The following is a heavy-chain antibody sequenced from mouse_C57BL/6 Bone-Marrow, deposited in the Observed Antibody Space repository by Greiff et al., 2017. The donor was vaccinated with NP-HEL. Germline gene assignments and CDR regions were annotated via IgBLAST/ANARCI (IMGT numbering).Heavy chain of an antibody. V-gene: IGHV1-54*01. Sequence: QVHVKQSGAELVRPGTSVKVSCKASGYAFTNYLIEWVKQRPGQGLEWIGVINPGCGGTNYNEKFKGKATLTADKSSSTAYMQLSSLTSEDSAVNVCARGAVTTPFAYWGQGTLVTVSA. D-gene: IGHD2-2*01. CDR2: INPGCGGT. CDR1: GYAFTNYL. CDR3: ARGAVTTPFAY. J-gene: IGHJ3*01.